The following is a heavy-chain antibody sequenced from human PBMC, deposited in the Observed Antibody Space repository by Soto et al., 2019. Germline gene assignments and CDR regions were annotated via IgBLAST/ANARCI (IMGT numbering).Heavy chain of an antibody. CDR2: IYTSGSS. Sequence: PSETLSLTCTVSGGSISGYYWSWIRQPAGKGLGWIGRIYTSGSSSYNPSLKSRVTISVDMSKNQFSLKLSSVTAADTAVYYCVRDNGDYFEYWGQGTLVTVSS. J-gene: IGHJ4*02. CDR3: VRDNGDYFEY. D-gene: IGHD4-17*01. CDR1: GGSISGYY. V-gene: IGHV4-4*07.